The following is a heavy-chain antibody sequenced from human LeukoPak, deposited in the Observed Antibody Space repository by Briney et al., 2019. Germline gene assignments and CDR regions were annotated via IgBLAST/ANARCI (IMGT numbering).Heavy chain of an antibody. CDR2: ISYDGTNK. D-gene: IGHD4-17*01. Sequence: GGSLRLSCAASGFTFINYGMHWVRQAPGKGLEWVAVISYDGTNKYYADSVKGRFTISRDNSKNTLYLQMNSLKTDDTAIYYCANYGDYQYFDYWGQGTPVTVSS. V-gene: IGHV3-30*18. J-gene: IGHJ4*02. CDR3: ANYGDYQYFDY. CDR1: GFTFINYG.